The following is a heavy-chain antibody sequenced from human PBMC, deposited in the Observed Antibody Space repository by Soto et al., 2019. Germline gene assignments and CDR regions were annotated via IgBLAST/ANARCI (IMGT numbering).Heavy chain of an antibody. Sequence: GGSLSLSCAASGFTFSSSWMHWVRQAPGKGLVWVSRINSDGSSTSYADSVKGRFTISRDNAKNTLYLQMNSLRAEDTAVYYCARDVAAAGTYYYYGMDVWRQGTTVTVSS. D-gene: IGHD6-13*01. V-gene: IGHV3-74*01. CDR3: ARDVAAAGTYYYYGMDV. J-gene: IGHJ6*02. CDR2: INSDGSST. CDR1: GFTFSSSW.